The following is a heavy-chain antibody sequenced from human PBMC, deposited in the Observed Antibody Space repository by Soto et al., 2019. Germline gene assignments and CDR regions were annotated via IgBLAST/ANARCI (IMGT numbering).Heavy chain of an antibody. CDR3: AKLASGGDSDFDY. D-gene: IGHD2-21*02. V-gene: IGHV3-30*18. CDR1: GFTFSSYG. CDR2: ISYDGSNK. J-gene: IGHJ4*02. Sequence: QVQLVESGGGVVQPGRSLRLSCAASGFTFSSYGMHWVRQAPGKGLEWVAVISYDGSNKYYADSVKGRFTISRDNSKNTLYLQMNSLRAEDTAVYYRAKLASGGDSDFDYWGQGTLVTVSS.